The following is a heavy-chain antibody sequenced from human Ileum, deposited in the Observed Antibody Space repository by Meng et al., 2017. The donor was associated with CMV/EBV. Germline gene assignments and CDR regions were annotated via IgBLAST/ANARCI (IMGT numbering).Heavy chain of an antibody. Sequence: GESLKISCVGSGFTFSDYAMGWVRQAPGKGLEWVSVIYTTISTTYYADSVKGRFSISRDDSENTLYLHMNSLRAEDTATYYCARDRGLRVANHDGVEIWGQGTVVTVSS. V-gene: IGHV3-23*03. J-gene: IGHJ3*02. CDR1: GFTFSDYA. CDR2: IYTTISTT. D-gene: IGHD2-15*01. CDR3: ARDRGLRVANHDGVEI.